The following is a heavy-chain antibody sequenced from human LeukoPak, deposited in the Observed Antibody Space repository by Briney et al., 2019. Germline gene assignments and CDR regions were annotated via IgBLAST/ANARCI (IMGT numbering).Heavy chain of an antibody. V-gene: IGHV4-59*01. CDR3: ARVIGFGELSLGH. Sequence: SETLSLTCTVSGGSISSYYWSWIRQPPGKGLEWIGYIYYSGSTNYNPSLKSRVTISVDTSKNQFSLKLSSVTAADTAVYSCARVIGFGELSLGHWGQGTLVTVSS. CDR2: IYYSGST. J-gene: IGHJ4*02. CDR1: GGSISSYY. D-gene: IGHD3-10*01.